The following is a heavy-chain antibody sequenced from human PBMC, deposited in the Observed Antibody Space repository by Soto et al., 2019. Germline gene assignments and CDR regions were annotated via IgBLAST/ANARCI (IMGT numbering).Heavy chain of an antibody. CDR3: ARVRRYSNYYYYYGKDV. J-gene: IGHJ6*02. D-gene: IGHD3-10*01. CDR1: GFTFSSYD. Sequence: PGGSLRLSCAASGFTFSSYDMHWVRQATGKGLEWVSAIGTAGDTYYPGSVKGRFTISRENAKNSLYLQMNSLRAEDTAVYYCARVRRYSNYYYYYGKDVWGQGTTVTVPS. V-gene: IGHV3-13*01. CDR2: IGTAGDT.